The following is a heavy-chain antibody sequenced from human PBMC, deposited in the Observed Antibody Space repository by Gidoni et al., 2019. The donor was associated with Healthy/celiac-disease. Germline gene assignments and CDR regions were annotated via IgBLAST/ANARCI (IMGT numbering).Heavy chain of an antibody. J-gene: IGHJ2*01. D-gene: IGHD2-2*01. CDR3: ARSREYCSSTTCTYWYFDL. V-gene: IGHV2-26*01. CDR1: GFSLSHARRG. CDR2: IFSNDAK. Sequence: QVTLKESGPVLVKPTETLTLTCTVSGFSLSHARRGVSWIRQPPGKALEWLAHIFSNDAKSYNTPLKSRLTISKDTSKGQVVLTMTNMDPVDTGTYYCARSREYCSSTTCTYWYFDLWGRGTLVTVSS.